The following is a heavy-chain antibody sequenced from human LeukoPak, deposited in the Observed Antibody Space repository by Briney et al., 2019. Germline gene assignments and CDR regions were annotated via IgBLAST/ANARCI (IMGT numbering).Heavy chain of an antibody. CDR3: AKAWGVGARVERDDFDI. Sequence: GRTLRLSCAASGFTPSIYDTHGVRHTTGGGLECVSAIASAGDTYYSASARGGFTISRESAKTSLYLQMNSRRAGDTAVYYCAKAWGVGARVERDDFDIWGRGTLVTVSS. CDR1: GFTPSIYD. D-gene: IGHD1-26*01. V-gene: IGHV3-13*01. J-gene: IGHJ3*02. CDR2: IASAGDT.